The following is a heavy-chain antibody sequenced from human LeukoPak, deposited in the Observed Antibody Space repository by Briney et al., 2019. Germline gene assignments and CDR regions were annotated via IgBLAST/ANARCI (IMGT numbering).Heavy chain of an antibody. V-gene: IGHV1-24*01. CDR1: GYTLTELS. D-gene: IGHD3-22*01. Sequence: ASVKVSCKVSGYTLTELSMHWVRQAPGKGLEWMGGFDPEDGEIIYAQKFQGRVTMTEDTSTDTAYMELSSLRSEDTAVYYCATSKYYYDSSGYYLPPFDYWGQGTLVTVSS. CDR3: ATSKYYYDSSGYYLPPFDY. J-gene: IGHJ4*02. CDR2: FDPEDGEI.